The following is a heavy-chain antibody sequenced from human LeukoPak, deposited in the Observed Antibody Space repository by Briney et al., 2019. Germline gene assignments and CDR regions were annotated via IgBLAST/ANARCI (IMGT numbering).Heavy chain of an antibody. CDR2: ISYDEINK. D-gene: IGHD2/OR15-2a*01. CDR3: AKGYYNPDY. V-gene: IGHV3-30*18. Sequence: GRSLRLSCAASGFTFSSYGMHWVRQAPGKGLEWVALISYDEINKFYADSVKGRFTISRDNSKNTLYLQMNSLRTEDTAVYYCAKGYYNPDYWGQGTQVTVSS. CDR1: GFTFSSYG. J-gene: IGHJ4*02.